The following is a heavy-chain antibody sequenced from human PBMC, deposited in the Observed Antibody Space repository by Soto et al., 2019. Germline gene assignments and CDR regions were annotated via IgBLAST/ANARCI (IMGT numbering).Heavy chain of an antibody. D-gene: IGHD1-26*01. CDR2: ISDDGSYQ. J-gene: IGHJ5*02. Sequence: LXLSCAASGFIFRNYGMHWVLQAPGMGLEWVAVISDDGSYQYYADSVQGRFTVSRDNSKNTLYLQMNSLRTEDTAVYYCAKAGGRRWTPFDTWGQGTQVTVSS. CDR1: GFIFRNYG. V-gene: IGHV3-30*18. CDR3: AKAGGRRWTPFDT.